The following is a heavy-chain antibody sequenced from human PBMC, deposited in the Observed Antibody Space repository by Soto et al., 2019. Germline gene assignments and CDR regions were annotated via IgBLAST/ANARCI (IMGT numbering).Heavy chain of an antibody. J-gene: IGHJ4*02. V-gene: IGHV4-59*01. CDR2: IYYSGTT. CDR1: GGSISSYY. Sequence: QVQLQESGPGLVKPSETLSLTCTVSGGSISSYYWNWIRQPPGKELEYIGYIYYSGTTYYNPSLRGRVTISVDTSTKQFSLKLTSVTAADTAFCYCAGDRGDSIEYWGQGILVTVSS. D-gene: IGHD2-21*02. CDR3: AGDRGDSIEY.